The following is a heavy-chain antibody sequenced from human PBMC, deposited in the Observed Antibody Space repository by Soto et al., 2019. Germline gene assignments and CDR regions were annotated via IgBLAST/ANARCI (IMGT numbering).Heavy chain of an antibody. Sequence: EVKLEESGGGVAQPGGSLRLSCIVSGFTFSDYDMYWVRQVAGKGLEWVSGIGAAGDPYYAGSVKGRFTISRENAKNSLYLQMRSLTAEDTAVYFCARGNGDNYCPAMGDGFDIWGQGTMVTVS. J-gene: IGHJ3*02. D-gene: IGHD3-10*01. CDR1: GFTFSDYD. CDR2: IGAAGDP. CDR3: ARGNGDNYCPAMGDGFDI. V-gene: IGHV3-13*05.